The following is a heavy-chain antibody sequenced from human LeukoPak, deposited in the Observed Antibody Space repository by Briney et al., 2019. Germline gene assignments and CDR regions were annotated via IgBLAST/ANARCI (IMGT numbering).Heavy chain of an antibody. V-gene: IGHV1-18*01. J-gene: IGHJ4*02. D-gene: IGHD2-21*02. CDR2: ISPYNGNV. CDR3: ARGWFDTTAHHHPFDY. Sequence: ASVKVSCKASGYTFSRYGISWVRQAPGQGLEWMGWISPYNGNVNYAHQLQDRVTMTTDTSTGTAYMEVRSLRSDDTAVYYCARGWFDTTAHHHPFDYWGQGTLVTVSS. CDR1: GYTFSRYG.